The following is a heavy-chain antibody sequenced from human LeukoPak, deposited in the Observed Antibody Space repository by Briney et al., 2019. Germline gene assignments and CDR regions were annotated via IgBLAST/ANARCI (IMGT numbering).Heavy chain of an antibody. V-gene: IGHV1-2*02. J-gene: IGHJ4*02. CDR3: ARGTSKTIFGVVIRVGGKYYFDY. D-gene: IGHD3-3*01. CDR2: INPKSGGT. Sequence: ASVKVSCKASGYTFSGYYMHWVRQAPGQGLEWMGWINPKSGGTNYAQKFQGRVTMTRDTSISTAYMELSRLRSDDTAVYYCARGTSKTIFGVVIRVGGKYYFDYWGQGTLVTVSS. CDR1: GYTFSGYY.